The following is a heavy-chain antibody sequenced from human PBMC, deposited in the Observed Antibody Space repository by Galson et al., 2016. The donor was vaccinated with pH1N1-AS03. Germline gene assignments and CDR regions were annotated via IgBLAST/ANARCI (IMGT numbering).Heavy chain of an antibody. CDR3: ARGWPDYGGDSFLGWDH. V-gene: IGHV1-18*01. D-gene: IGHD4-23*01. J-gene: IGHJ4*02. Sequence: SVKASCKASGYTFTNYGISWVRQAPGQGLEWMGWISAYSGNTNYAQKLQGRVTLTTDTSTSTAYMELRSLRSADTAVYYCARGWPDYGGDSFLGWDHWGQGSLVTVSS. CDR1: GYTFTNYG. CDR2: ISAYSGNT.